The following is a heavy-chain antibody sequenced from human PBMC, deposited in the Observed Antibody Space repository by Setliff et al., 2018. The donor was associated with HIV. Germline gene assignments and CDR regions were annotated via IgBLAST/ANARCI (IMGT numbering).Heavy chain of an antibody. J-gene: IGHJ4*02. CDR1: GYTFSTYG. V-gene: IGHV1-18*01. Sequence: GASVKVSCKASGYTFSTYGISWVRQAPGQGIEWMGWISANNAHTMPAQKFQGRVTLTTDTATNTAFMELKNLTSADTAVYFCARSDWELVLSSFDYWGQGTQVTVSS. CDR2: ISANNAHT. CDR3: ARSDWELVLSSFDY. D-gene: IGHD1-26*01.